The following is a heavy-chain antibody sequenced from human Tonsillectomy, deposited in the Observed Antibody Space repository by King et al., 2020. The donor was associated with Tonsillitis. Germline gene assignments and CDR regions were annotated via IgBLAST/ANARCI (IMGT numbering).Heavy chain of an antibody. J-gene: IGHJ3*02. CDR3: VKRGGSGGGSFDI. CDR2: ISGSGDNT. Sequence: VQLVESGGGLVQPGGSLRLSCAASGFTFSTYAMNWVRQAPGKGLEWVSTISGSGDNTYYADSVTGRFTISRDNSKNTLFLQTDSLRVDDTALYYCVKRGGSGGGSFDIWGKGTLVPVSS. V-gene: IGHV3-23*04. CDR1: GFTFSTYA. D-gene: IGHD6-19*01.